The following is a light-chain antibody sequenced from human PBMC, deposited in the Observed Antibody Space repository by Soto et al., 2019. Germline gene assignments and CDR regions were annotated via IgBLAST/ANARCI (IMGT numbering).Light chain of an antibody. V-gene: IGLV2-14*01. Sequence: QSALTQPASLSVSPGQSITISCTRTSSDVGGYNYVSWYQQHPGKAPKFMIYDVSNRPSGVSTRFSGSKSGNTASLTISGLQAEDEADYYCNSYTTSNTRQIVFGTGTKVTVL. CDR3: NSYTTSNTRQIV. CDR2: DVS. CDR1: SSDVGGYNY. J-gene: IGLJ1*01.